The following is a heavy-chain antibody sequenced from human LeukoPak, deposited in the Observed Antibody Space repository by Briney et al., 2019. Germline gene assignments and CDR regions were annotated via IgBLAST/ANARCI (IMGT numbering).Heavy chain of an antibody. CDR1: GFAFSSYG. Sequence: GRSLRLSCAASGFAFSSYGMHWVRQAPGKGLEWVAVIWYDGSNKYYADSVKGRFTISRDNSKNTLYLQMNSLRAEDTAVYYCARDLGRFDYWGQGALVTVSS. CDR2: IWYDGSNK. V-gene: IGHV3-33*01. CDR3: ARDLGRFDY. D-gene: IGHD3-16*01. J-gene: IGHJ4*02.